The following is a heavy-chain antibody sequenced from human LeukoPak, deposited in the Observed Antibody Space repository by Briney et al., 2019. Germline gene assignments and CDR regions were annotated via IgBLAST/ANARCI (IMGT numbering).Heavy chain of an antibody. V-gene: IGHV3-21*01. CDR2: IISSISYI. CDR3: ARVRGGYCSSTSCYAPLGYMDV. J-gene: IGHJ6*03. Sequence: GGSLRLSCAASGFTFSSYSMNWVRQAPGKGLEWVSSIISSISYIYYADSVKGRFTIFRDNAKNSLYLQMNSLRAEDTAVYYCARVRGGYCSSTSCYAPLGYMDVWGKGTTVTVSS. D-gene: IGHD2-2*01. CDR1: GFTFSSYS.